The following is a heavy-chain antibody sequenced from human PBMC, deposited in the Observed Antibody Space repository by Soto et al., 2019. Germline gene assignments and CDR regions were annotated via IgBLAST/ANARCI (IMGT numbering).Heavy chain of an antibody. J-gene: IGHJ4*02. CDR3: ARVLYNSTWTLRLDH. D-gene: IGHD3-22*01. CDR1: GGSFSGYY. V-gene: IGHV4-34*01. Sequence: PSETLSLTCAVYGGSFSGYYWSWIRQPPGKGLEWIGQINRGGNTNYNPSLKSRVTISIDTSKNQFSLKVTSVTAADTALYYCARVLYNSTWTLRLDHWGQGTLVTVSS. CDR2: INRGGNT.